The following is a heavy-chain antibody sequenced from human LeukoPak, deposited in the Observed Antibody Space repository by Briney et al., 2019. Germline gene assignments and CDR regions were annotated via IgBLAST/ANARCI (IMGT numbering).Heavy chain of an antibody. CDR1: GFTFSSYA. Sequence: GGSLRLSCAASGFTFSSYAMSWVRQTPGKGLEWVSAISGSGGSTYYADSVKGRFTISRDNSKNTLYLQMNSLRAEDTAVYYCAKDIGRGGQWLVRGHAFDIWGQGTMVTVSS. V-gene: IGHV3-23*01. CDR2: ISGSGGST. CDR3: AKDIGRGGQWLVRGHAFDI. J-gene: IGHJ3*02. D-gene: IGHD6-19*01.